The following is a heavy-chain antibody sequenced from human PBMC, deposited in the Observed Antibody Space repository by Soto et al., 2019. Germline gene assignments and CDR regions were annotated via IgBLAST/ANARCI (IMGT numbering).Heavy chain of an antibody. CDR1: GGSISRGGYS. V-gene: IGHV4-30-2*01. J-gene: IGHJ4*01. CDR3: ARGPPFH. CDR2: IYHSGST. Sequence: SETLSLTCAVSGGSISRGGYSWSWIRQPPGKGLEWIGYIYHSGSTYYNPSLKSRVTISVDKSKNQFSLKLSSVTAADTAVYYCARGPPFHWGPGTLVTVSS. D-gene: IGHD3-16*01.